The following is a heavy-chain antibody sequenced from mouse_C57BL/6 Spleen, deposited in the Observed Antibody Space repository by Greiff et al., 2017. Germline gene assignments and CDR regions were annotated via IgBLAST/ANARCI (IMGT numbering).Heavy chain of an antibody. D-gene: IGHD3-2*02. Sequence: QVQLQQSGAELVRPGTSVKVSCKASGYAFTNYLIEWVKQRPGQGLEWIGVINPGSGGTNYNEKFKGKATLTADKSSSTAYMQLSSLTSEDSAVYFCARMGTAQATLDYWGQGTTLTVSS. CDR1: GYAFTNYL. CDR2: INPGSGGT. J-gene: IGHJ2*01. V-gene: IGHV1-54*01. CDR3: ARMGTAQATLDY.